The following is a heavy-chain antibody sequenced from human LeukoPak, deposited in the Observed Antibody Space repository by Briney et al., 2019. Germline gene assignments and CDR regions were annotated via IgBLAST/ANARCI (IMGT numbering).Heavy chain of an antibody. V-gene: IGHV4-39*07. CDR3: ARAIIAVADNWFDP. CDR1: GGSISSSSYY. D-gene: IGHD6-19*01. J-gene: IGHJ5*02. Sequence: SETLSLTCTVSGGSISSSSYYWGWIRQPPGKGLEWIGSIYYSGSTYYNPSLKSRVTISVDTSKNQFSLKLSSVTAADTAVYYCARAIIAVADNWFDPWGQGTPVTVSS. CDR2: IYYSGST.